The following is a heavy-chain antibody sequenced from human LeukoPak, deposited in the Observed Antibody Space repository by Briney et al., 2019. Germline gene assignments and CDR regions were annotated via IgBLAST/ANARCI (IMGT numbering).Heavy chain of an antibody. CDR3: ARWYSSGWAFDY. Sequence: SQTLSLTCTVSGGSISSGGYCWSWIRQHPGKGLEWIGYIYYSGSTYYNPSLKSRVTISVDTSKNQFSLKLSSVTAADTAVYYCARWYSSGWAFDYWGQGTLVTVSS. CDR1: GGSISSGGYC. CDR2: IYYSGST. J-gene: IGHJ4*02. D-gene: IGHD6-19*01. V-gene: IGHV4-31*03.